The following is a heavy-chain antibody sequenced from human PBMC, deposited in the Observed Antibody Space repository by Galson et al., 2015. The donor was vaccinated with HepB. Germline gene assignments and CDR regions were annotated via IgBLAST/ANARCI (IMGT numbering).Heavy chain of an antibody. V-gene: IGHV1-69*13. CDR3: ARAVGITGTGGFDY. J-gene: IGHJ4*02. D-gene: IGHD1-7*01. CDR2: IIPIFGIA. Sequence: SVKDSCKASGGTFSSYAISWVRQAPGQGLEWMGGIIPIFGIANYAQKFQGRVTITADESTSTAYMELSSLRSEDTAVYYCARAVGITGTGGFDYWGQGTLVTVSS. CDR1: GGTFSSYA.